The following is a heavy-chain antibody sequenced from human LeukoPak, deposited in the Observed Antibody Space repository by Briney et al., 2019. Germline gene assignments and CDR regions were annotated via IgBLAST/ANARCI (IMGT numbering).Heavy chain of an antibody. Sequence: GGSLRLSCAASGFTFSTNYMSWVRQAPGEGLEWVSSIYAGGRTKYADSVKGRYTISRHNSNTLYLQMNTLKTEDTAVYYCARVRLDYSETRIDSFDVWGQGTMVTVSS. D-gene: IGHD6-19*01. CDR2: IYAGGRT. CDR3: ARVRLDYSETRIDSFDV. CDR1: GFTFSTNY. J-gene: IGHJ3*01. V-gene: IGHV3-53*04.